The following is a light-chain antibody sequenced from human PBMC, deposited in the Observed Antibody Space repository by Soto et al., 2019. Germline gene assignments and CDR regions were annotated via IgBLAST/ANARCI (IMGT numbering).Light chain of an antibody. J-gene: IGLJ1*01. CDR2: EVS. CDR3: SSYTSSRAYV. CDR1: SCDVGGYNY. Sequence: QSALPQPASVSGSPGRPITISCTGTSCDVGGYNYVSWYQQQSGKAPKLTIHEVSNRPSGVSNRFSGSKSGNTASLTISGLQAEDEADYYCSSYTSSRAYVFGIGTKVTVL. V-gene: IGLV2-14*01.